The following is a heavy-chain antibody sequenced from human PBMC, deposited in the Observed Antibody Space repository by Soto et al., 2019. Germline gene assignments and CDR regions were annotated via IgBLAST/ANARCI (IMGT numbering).Heavy chain of an antibody. V-gene: IGHV1-69*13. J-gene: IGHJ6*02. CDR1: GGTLSSYA. D-gene: IGHD6-13*01. CDR2: IIPIFGTA. CDR3: AARAERAGGPYYYGMDV. Sequence: SVKVSCKASGGTLSSYAISWVRQAPGQGLEWMGGIIPIFGTANYAQKFQGRVTITADESTSTAYMELSSLRSEDTAVYYCAARAERAGGPYYYGMDVWGQGTTVTVSS.